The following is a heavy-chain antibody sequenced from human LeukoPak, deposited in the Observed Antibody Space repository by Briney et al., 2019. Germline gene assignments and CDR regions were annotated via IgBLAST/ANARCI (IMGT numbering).Heavy chain of an antibody. D-gene: IGHD3-10*01. Sequence: PSETLSLTCTVSGGSMRRSTYQWGWIRQPPGKGLEWIGSVYHSGSTSYNPSLKSRVTISVDTSKMQFSLEATSVTAADTAVYYCARHVQSGSYYVRVLDSWGQGTLVIVSS. CDR2: VYHSGST. V-gene: IGHV4-39*01. CDR3: ARHVQSGSYYVRVLDS. J-gene: IGHJ4*02. CDR1: GGSMRRSTYQ.